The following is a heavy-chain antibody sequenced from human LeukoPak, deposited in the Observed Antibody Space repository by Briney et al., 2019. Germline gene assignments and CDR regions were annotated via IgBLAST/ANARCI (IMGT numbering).Heavy chain of an antibody. D-gene: IGHD3-22*01. CDR2: IYYSGST. Sequence: SETLSLTCTVSGDSISGFYWSWIRQPPGKGLAWIGYIYYSGSTNYNPSLKSRVTMSIDTSKSQFSLKLTSVTAADTAVYYCARRRYTSGYLDYWGQGTLVTVSS. J-gene: IGHJ4*02. CDR1: GDSISGFY. CDR3: ARRRYTSGYLDY. V-gene: IGHV4-59*08.